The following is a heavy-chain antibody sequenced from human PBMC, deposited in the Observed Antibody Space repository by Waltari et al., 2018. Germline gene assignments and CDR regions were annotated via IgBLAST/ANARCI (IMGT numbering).Heavy chain of an antibody. Sequence: QVQLQESGPGLVKPSETLSLTCAVSGYSISSGYYWGWIRQPPGKGLEWIGSIYHSGGTYYNPSLKSRVTISVDTSKNQFSLKLSSVTAADTAVYYCARDTGILEWLFFPRNWFDPWGQGTLVTVSS. CDR1: GYSISSGYY. CDR3: ARDTGILEWLFFPRNWFDP. V-gene: IGHV4-38-2*02. J-gene: IGHJ5*02. D-gene: IGHD3-3*01. CDR2: IYHSGGT.